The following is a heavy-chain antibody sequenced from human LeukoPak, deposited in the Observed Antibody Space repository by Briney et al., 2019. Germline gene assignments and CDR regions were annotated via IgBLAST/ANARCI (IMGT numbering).Heavy chain of an antibody. D-gene: IGHD5-12*01. CDR3: AKRDMVAGDALHI. CDR2: ISGSGVDI. J-gene: IGHJ3*02. CDR1: GFTFANYA. V-gene: IGHV3-43*02. Sequence: GGSLRLSCAASGFTFANYAMHWVRQAPGKGLEWVSLISGSGVDIYYADSLKGRFTVSRDNSKNSLYLQMNRLTTEDTALYYCAKRDMVAGDALHIWSQGTMVTVSS.